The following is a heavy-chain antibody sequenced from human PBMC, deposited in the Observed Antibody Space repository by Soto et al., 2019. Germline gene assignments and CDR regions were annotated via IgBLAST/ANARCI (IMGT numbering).Heavy chain of an antibody. CDR1: GFTFSSHA. D-gene: IGHD3-10*01. CDR3: ARDPLWFGEIGYFDY. V-gene: IGHV3-21*06. Sequence: GGSLRLSCAASGFTFSSHAMNWVRQAPGKGLEWISSIDSSSSFIYYTDSVKGRFTISRDNAKNSVFLHMSSLRADDTAVYYCARDPLWFGEIGYFDYWGQGALVTVSS. J-gene: IGHJ4*02. CDR2: IDSSSSFI.